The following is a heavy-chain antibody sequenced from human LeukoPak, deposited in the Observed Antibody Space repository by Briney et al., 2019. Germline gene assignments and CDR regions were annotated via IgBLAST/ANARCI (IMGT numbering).Heavy chain of an antibody. D-gene: IGHD6-19*01. CDR2: INPSGGST. Sequence: ASVKVSCKASGHIFTSYYMHWVRQAPGQGLEWMGIINPSGGSTSYAHKFQGRVTMTRDMSTSTVYMELSSLRSEDTAVYYCARVKIAVAGTGPADYWGQGTLVAVSS. CDR3: ARVKIAVAGTGPADY. V-gene: IGHV1-46*01. CDR1: GHIFTSYY. J-gene: IGHJ4*02.